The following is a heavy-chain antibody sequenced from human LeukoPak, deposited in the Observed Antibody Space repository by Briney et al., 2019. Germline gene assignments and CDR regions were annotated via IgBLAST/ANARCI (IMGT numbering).Heavy chain of an antibody. D-gene: IGHD2-15*01. V-gene: IGHV3-7*01. Sequence: GGSLRLSCGVSGFSFNIHYMSWVRQAPGKGGEGVGNLNQDGSEKNYVDSLRGRFTLSRANAKNSLYLQMNSLRVEDTALYYCARDSGTCTGCAFDMWGQGTMVTASS. CDR3: ARDSGTCTGCAFDM. CDR2: LNQDGSEK. J-gene: IGHJ3*02. CDR1: GFSFNIHY.